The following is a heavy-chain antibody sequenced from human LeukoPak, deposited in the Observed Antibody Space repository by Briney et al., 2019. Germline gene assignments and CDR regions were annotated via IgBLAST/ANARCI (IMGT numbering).Heavy chain of an antibody. J-gene: IGHJ4*02. CDR2: ITSSGSST. Sequence: GGSLRLSCAASGFTFSSYAMSWVRQAQGKGLEWVSAITSSGSSTYYADSVKGRSTISRDNSKNTLYLQMSSLRAEDTAVYYCAKEKGFSSGWEHFDYWGQGTLVTVSS. CDR3: AKEKGFSSGWEHFDY. D-gene: IGHD6-19*01. CDR1: GFTFSSYA. V-gene: IGHV3-23*01.